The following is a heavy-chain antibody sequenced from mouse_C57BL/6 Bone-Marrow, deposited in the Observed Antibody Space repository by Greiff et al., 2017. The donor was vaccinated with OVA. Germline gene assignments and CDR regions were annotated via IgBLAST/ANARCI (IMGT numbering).Heavy chain of an antibody. CDR2: INPSSGYT. D-gene: IGHD2-3*01. J-gene: IGHJ4*01. CDR1: GYTFTSYT. V-gene: IGHV1-4*01. CDR3: ARGIYDGSYAMDY. Sequence: QVQLQQSGAELARPGASVKMSCKASGYTFTSYTMHWVKQRPGQGLEWIGYINPSSGYTKYNQKFKDKATLTADKSSSTAYMQLSSLTSEDSAVYYCARGIYDGSYAMDYWGQGTSVTVSS.